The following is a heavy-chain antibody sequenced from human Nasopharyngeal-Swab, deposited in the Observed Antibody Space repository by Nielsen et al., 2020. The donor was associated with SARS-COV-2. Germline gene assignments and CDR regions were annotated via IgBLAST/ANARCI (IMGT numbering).Heavy chain of an antibody. CDR3: AREHSGYYRWYFDL. D-gene: IGHD3-22*01. CDR1: GGTFSSYA. J-gene: IGHJ2*01. Sequence: SVKVSCKASGGTFSSYAISWVRQAPGQGLEWMGGIIPIFGTANYAQKFQGRVTITADKSTSTAYMELSSLRSEDTAVYYCAREHSGYYRWYFDLWGRGTRVTVSS. V-gene: IGHV1-69*06. CDR2: IIPIFGTA.